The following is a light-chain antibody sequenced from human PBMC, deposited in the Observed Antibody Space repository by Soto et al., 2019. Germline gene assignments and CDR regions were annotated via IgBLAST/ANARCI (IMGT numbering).Light chain of an antibody. Sequence: DIVMTQSPDSLPVSLGERATINCKSSQSVLYSSNNKNYLDWYQQKPGQPPKLLIYWASIRASGVPDRFSGSGSGTDFTLTISSLQAEDVAVYYCQHYYTTPRTFGQGTRLEIK. V-gene: IGKV4-1*01. CDR3: QHYYTTPRT. J-gene: IGKJ2*02. CDR1: QSVLYSSNNKNY. CDR2: WAS.